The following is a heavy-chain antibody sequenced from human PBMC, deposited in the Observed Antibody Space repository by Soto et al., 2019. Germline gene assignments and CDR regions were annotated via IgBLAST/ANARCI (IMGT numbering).Heavy chain of an antibody. Sequence: EVQLLESGGGFVQPGGSLRLSCAASGFIFSNYAMTWVRQAPGEGLEWVSGITSTGSSTYYADSVKGRFTTSRDNSKNTLFLQINSLRAVDTAVYYCAKGAEGYVVSSLDFWGQGTLVSVSS. CDR1: GFIFSNYA. V-gene: IGHV3-23*01. D-gene: IGHD5-12*01. CDR3: AKGAEGYVVSSLDF. J-gene: IGHJ4*02. CDR2: ITSTGSST.